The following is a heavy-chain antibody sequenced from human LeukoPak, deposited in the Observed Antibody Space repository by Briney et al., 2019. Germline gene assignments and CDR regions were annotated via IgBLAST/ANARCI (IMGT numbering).Heavy chain of an antibody. CDR3: AREVPMSAADTEYFQH. CDR1: GYTFSDYY. D-gene: IGHD6-13*01. V-gene: IGHV1-46*01. Sequence: ASVKVSCKASGYTFSDYYIHWVRQAPGQGLEWMGIVNPSGGSSTYAQKFQVRVTMTRDMSTSTVYMELSSLRSEDTAVYYCAREVPMSAADTEYFQHWGQGTLVTVSS. J-gene: IGHJ1*01. CDR2: VNPSGGSS.